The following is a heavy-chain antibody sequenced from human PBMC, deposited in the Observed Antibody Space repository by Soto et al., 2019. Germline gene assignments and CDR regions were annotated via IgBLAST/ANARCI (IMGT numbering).Heavy chain of an antibody. V-gene: IGHV3-74*01. CDR2: INSDGSIT. CDR1: GFTFRGNW. Sequence: GGSLRLSCAASGFTFRGNWMHWVRQAPGKGLVWVSRINSDGSITSYADSVKGRFTISRDNAKNTLYLQMNSLRAEDMAVYYCAKSYNGYDYIVGYWGQGTLVTVSS. CDR3: AKSYNGYDYIVGY. D-gene: IGHD5-12*01. J-gene: IGHJ4*02.